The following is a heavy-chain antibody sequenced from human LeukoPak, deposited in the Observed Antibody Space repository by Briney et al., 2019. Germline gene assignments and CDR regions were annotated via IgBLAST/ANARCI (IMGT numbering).Heavy chain of an antibody. Sequence: GGSLRLSCAASGFTFSSYSMNWVRQAPGKGLEWVSSISSSSSYIYYADSVKGRFTISRDNAKNSLYLQMNSLRAEDTAVYYCARATTVEGSFVYWGQGTLVTVSS. J-gene: IGHJ4*02. D-gene: IGHD4-11*01. CDR3: ARATTVEGSFVY. CDR2: ISSSSSYI. CDR1: GFTFSSYS. V-gene: IGHV3-21*01.